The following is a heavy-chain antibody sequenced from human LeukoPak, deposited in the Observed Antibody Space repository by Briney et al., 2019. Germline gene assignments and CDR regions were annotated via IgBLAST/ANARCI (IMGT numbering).Heavy chain of an antibody. Sequence: GGSLRLSCAASGFTFRNYWMGWVRQAPGKGLEWVASIKLDGSEKYYVDSVKGRFTISRDNSKNSLYLQMNSLRAEDTAIYYCARGSYYDGSGYVNWYFDLWGRGTLVAVSS. J-gene: IGHJ2*01. V-gene: IGHV3-7*01. CDR3: ARGSYYDGSGYVNWYFDL. CDR1: GFTFRNYW. CDR2: IKLDGSEK. D-gene: IGHD3-22*01.